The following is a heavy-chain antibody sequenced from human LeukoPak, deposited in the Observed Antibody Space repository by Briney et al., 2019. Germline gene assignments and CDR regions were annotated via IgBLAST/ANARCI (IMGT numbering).Heavy chain of an antibody. D-gene: IGHD5-12*01. CDR2: IYYNGNT. J-gene: IGHJ5*02. Sequence: SETLSLTCSVSGDSISRSGFYWGWIRQPPGKGLEWIGKIYYNGNTYYNPSLNSPVTISVNTSKIQFSRKLTSVTAADTAVNYGASHAESRYDRFAHGGRGPLVTVSS. V-gene: IGHV4-39*07. CDR1: GDSISRSGFY. CDR3: ASHAESRYDRFAH.